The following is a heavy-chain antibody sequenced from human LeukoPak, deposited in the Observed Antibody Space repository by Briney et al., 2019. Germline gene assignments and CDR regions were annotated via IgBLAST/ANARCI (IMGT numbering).Heavy chain of an antibody. CDR2: IYYSGST. CDR3: ARGYYDFWSGYFAGGFMDV. Sequence: ETLSLTCTVSGGSISSYYWSWIRQPPGRGLEWIGYIYYSGSTNYNPSLKSRVTISVDTSKNQFSLKLSSVTAADTAVYYCARGYYDFWSGYFAGGFMDVWGQGTTVTVSS. CDR1: GGSISSYY. V-gene: IGHV4-59*01. D-gene: IGHD3-3*01. J-gene: IGHJ6*02.